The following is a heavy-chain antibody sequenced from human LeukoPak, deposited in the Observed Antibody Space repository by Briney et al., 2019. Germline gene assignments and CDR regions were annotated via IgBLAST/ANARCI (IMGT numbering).Heavy chain of an antibody. CDR1: GYSFTSYW. Sequence: AGESLKISCKGSGYSFTSYWIGWVRQMPGKGLEWMGIIYPGDSDTRYSPSFQGQVTISADKSISTAYLQWSSLKASDTAMYYCARRAQLVLGGDAFDIWGQGTMVTVSS. CDR3: ARRAQLVLGGDAFDI. J-gene: IGHJ3*02. CDR2: IYPGDSDT. D-gene: IGHD6-6*01. V-gene: IGHV5-51*01.